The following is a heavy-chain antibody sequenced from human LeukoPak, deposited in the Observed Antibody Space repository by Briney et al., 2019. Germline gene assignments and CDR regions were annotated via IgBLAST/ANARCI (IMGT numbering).Heavy chain of an antibody. Sequence: PAGGSLRLSCAASGFTFSSYAMHWVRQAPGKEREWVAVISYDGSNKYYADSVKGRFTISRDNSKNTLYLQMNSLRAEDTAVYYCARDRVAARPRWFDPWGQGTLVTVSS. V-gene: IGHV3-30*04. CDR1: GFTFSSYA. CDR2: ISYDGSNK. J-gene: IGHJ5*02. CDR3: ARDRVAARPRWFDP. D-gene: IGHD6-6*01.